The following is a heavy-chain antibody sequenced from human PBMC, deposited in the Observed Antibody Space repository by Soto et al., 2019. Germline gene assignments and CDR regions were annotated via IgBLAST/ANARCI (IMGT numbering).Heavy chain of an antibody. CDR2: LNPNTGNS. J-gene: IGHJ4*02. D-gene: IGHD1-1*01. CDR3: ARRAETNGWNGFGADKYYFDF. V-gene: IGHV1-8*01. Sequence: QVQLVQSGAEVRKPGASVKVSCEASGYTFTSYDIYWVRQATGQGLEWMGWLNPNTGNSGYVQKFQGRITVTSDTSINTVHMELSSLRSEDTAVYYCARRAETNGWNGFGADKYYFDFLVQGPLVTVSS. CDR1: GYTFTSYD.